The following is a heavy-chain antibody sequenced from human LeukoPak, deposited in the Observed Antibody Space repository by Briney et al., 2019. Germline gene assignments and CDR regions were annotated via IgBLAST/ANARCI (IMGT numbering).Heavy chain of an antibody. V-gene: IGHV4-31*03. Sequence: PSETLSLTCTVCVGSISSGDYYWSWIRQHPGKGLEWIGYIYYSGSTYYTPSLKSRVTISEDKSKNQFSLKLSSVHAAGPAVFYCARLLAPRRSFDYWGQGSLVTVSP. CDR1: VGSISSGDYY. CDR3: ARLLAPRRSFDY. CDR2: IYYSGST. D-gene: IGHD2-15*01. J-gene: IGHJ4*02.